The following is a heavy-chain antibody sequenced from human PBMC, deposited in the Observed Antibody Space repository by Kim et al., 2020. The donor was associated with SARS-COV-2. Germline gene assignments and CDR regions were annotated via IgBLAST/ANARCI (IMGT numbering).Heavy chain of an antibody. CDR3: ARAGKYGSGRKFDY. CDR2: IIPIFGTA. D-gene: IGHD3-10*01. V-gene: IGHV1-69*13. CDR1: GGTFSSYA. J-gene: IGHJ4*02. Sequence: SVKVSCKASGGTFSSYAISWVRQAPGQGLEWVGGIIPIFGTANYAQKFQGRVTITADESTSTAYMELSSLRSEDTAVYYCARAGKYGSGRKFDYWGQGTLVTVSS.